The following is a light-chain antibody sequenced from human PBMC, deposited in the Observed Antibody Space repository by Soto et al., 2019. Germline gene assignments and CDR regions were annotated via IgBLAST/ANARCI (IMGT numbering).Light chain of an antibody. V-gene: IGKV3-11*02. CDR2: DAS. J-gene: IGKJ4*01. Sequence: LTQSPATLSSSPGERATLSCRATETVGSNLAWFQQKPGQTPRLLIYDASTRVTGIPARFRGSGYGRAFTISISSMEHEDFVVNYCQQRSVWFPLNFGRGTKVEIK. CDR3: QQRSVWFPLN. CDR1: ETVGSN.